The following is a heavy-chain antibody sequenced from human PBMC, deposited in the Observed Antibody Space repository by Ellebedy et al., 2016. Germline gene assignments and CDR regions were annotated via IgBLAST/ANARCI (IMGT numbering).Heavy chain of an antibody. D-gene: IGHD4-17*01. J-gene: IGHJ4*02. CDR1: GFSFSNYF. Sequence: GGSLRLXXATSGFSFSNYFMTWIRRAPGKGLEWVATISGAGYTTFFADSVKGRFTISRDIPKNTVYLQMNNLRVEDTAVYYCRQGHYADLWGQGTLVTVSS. V-gene: IGHV3-23*01. CDR2: ISGAGYTT. CDR3: RQGHYADL.